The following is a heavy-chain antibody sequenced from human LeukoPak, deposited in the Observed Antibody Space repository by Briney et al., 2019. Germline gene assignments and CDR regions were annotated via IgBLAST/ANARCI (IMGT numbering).Heavy chain of an antibody. CDR1: GFTFSSYS. D-gene: IGHD1-26*01. Sequence: GGSLRLSCAASGFTFSSYSMNWVRHAPGKGLEWVSYISSSGSTIYYADSVKGRFTISRDNAKNSLYLQMNSLRAEDTAVYYCARGDSGSYYFDYWGQGTLVTVSS. CDR3: ARGDSGSYYFDY. CDR2: ISSSGSTI. V-gene: IGHV3-48*04. J-gene: IGHJ4*02.